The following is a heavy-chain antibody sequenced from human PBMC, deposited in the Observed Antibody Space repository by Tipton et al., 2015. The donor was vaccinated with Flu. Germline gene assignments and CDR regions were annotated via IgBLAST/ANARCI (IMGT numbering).Heavy chain of an antibody. J-gene: IGHJ5*02. Sequence: LRLSCGVSGDSITSSNYYWGWIRQPPGKGLEWIGNTFHSGNTYLNPSLKSRVTISIGTSKNEFSLKLSSVTAADTAVYYCARRDYSNYVSEPKNWFDPWGQGALVTVSS. CDR3: ARRDYSNYVSEPKNWFDP. CDR2: TFHSGNT. V-gene: IGHV4-39*07. D-gene: IGHD4-11*01. CDR1: GDSITSSNYY.